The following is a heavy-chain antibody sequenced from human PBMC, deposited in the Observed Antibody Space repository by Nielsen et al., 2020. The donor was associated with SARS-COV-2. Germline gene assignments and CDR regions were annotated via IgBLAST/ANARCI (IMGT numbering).Heavy chain of an antibody. CDR2: ISWNSGSI. CDR1: GFTFSSYA. CDR3: AKDSYYGMDV. Sequence: SLKISCAASGFTFSSYAMSWVRQAPGKGLEWVSGISWNSGSIDYADSVKGRFTISRDNAKNSLYLQMNSLRAEDTALYYCAKDSYYGMDVWGQGTTVTVSS. J-gene: IGHJ6*02. V-gene: IGHV3-9*01.